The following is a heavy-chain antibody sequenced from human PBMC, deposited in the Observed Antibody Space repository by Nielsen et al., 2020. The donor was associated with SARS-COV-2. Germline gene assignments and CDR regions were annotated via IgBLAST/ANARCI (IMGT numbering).Heavy chain of an antibody. CDR3: ARDRFGIAARPGGYGMDV. CDR2: IWYDGSNK. Sequence: GGSLRLSCAASGFTFSSYGMHWVRQAPGKGLEWVAVIWYDGSNKYYADSVKGRFTISRDNSKNTLYLQMNSLRAEDTAVYYCARDRFGIAARPGGYGMDVWGQGTTVTVSS. CDR1: GFTFSSYG. J-gene: IGHJ6*02. V-gene: IGHV3-33*08. D-gene: IGHD6-6*01.